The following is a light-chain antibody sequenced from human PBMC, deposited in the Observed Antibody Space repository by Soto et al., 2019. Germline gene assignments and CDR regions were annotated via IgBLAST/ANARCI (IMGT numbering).Light chain of an antibody. CDR1: QSVRSSY. CDR2: GAS. J-gene: IGKJ1*01. Sequence: EIVLTQSPGTLSLSPGERATLSCRASQSVRSSYLAWYQQKPGQAPRLLIYGASSRATGIPDRFSGSESGTDFTLTISRLEPEDSAVYYCQQYDTSSWTFGQGTKVEI. V-gene: IGKV3-20*01. CDR3: QQYDTSSWT.